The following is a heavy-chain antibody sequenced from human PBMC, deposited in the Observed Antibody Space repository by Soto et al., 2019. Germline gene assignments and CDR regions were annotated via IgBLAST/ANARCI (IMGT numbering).Heavy chain of an antibody. Sequence: QVQLQESGPGLVKPSGTLSLTCAVSGGSISSSNWWSWVRQPPGKGLEWIGEIYHSGSTNYNPSLKRRITRSVDKSKNQFSRKRSSVTAADTAVYYCARDLGGWGSGWYRQDIWGQGTMVTVSS. V-gene: IGHV4-4*02. D-gene: IGHD6-19*01. CDR3: ARDLGGWGSGWYRQDI. CDR1: GGSISSSNW. J-gene: IGHJ3*02. CDR2: IYHSGST.